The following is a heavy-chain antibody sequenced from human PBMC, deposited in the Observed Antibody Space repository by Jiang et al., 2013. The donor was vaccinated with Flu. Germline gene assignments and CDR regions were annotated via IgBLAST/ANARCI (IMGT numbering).Heavy chain of an antibody. CDR3: ARFMVRAPGYYFDY. V-gene: IGHV4-39*07. D-gene: IGHD3-10*01. CDR2: LLYGST. CDR1: ISSSSYY. Sequence: ISSSSYYWGVDPPAPTEGAGVDWEYLLYGSTYYNPSLKSRVTISVDTSKNQFSLKLSSVTAADTAVYYCARFMVRAPGYYFDYWGQGTLVTVSS. J-gene: IGHJ4*02.